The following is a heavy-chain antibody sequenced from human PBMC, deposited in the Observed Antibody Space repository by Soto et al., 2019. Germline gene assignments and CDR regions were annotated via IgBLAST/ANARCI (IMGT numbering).Heavy chain of an antibody. D-gene: IGHD2-21*02. J-gene: IGHJ6*02. CDR3: AKVPYCGGDCYRYYYYYGMYV. V-gene: IGHV3-23*01. Sequence: PGGSLRLSCAASGFTFSSYAMSWVRQAPGKGLEWASAISGSGGSTYYADSVKGRFTISRDNSKNTLYLQMNSLRAEDTAVYYCAKVPYCGGDCYRYYYYYGMYVWGQGTTVTVSS. CDR1: GFTFSSYA. CDR2: ISGSGGST.